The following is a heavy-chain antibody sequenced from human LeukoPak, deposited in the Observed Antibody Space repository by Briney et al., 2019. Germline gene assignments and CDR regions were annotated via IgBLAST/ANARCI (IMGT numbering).Heavy chain of an antibody. CDR1: GFTFSSYA. J-gene: IGHJ4*02. V-gene: IGHV3-30-3*01. CDR2: ISYDGSNK. CDR3: ARDKGARPEWPDY. Sequence: PGGSLRLSCAASGFTFSSYAMHWVRQAPGKGLEWVAVISYDGSNKYYADSVKGRFTISRDNSKNTLYLQMNSLRAEDTAVYYCARDKGARPEWPDYWGQGILVTVSS. D-gene: IGHD6-6*01.